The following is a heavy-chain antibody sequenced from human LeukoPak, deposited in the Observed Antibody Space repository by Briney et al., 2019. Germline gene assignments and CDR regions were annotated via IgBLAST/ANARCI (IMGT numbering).Heavy chain of an antibody. D-gene: IGHD4-17*01. Sequence: GESLKISCKGSGYSFTSYWIGWVRQMPGKGLEWMGIIYPGDSDTRYSPSFQGQVTISADKSISTAYLQWSSLKASDTAMYYCARLKGRYGDYAGYFDYWGQGTLVTVSS. J-gene: IGHJ4*02. CDR1: GYSFTSYW. V-gene: IGHV5-51*01. CDR3: ARLKGRYGDYAGYFDY. CDR2: IYPGDSDT.